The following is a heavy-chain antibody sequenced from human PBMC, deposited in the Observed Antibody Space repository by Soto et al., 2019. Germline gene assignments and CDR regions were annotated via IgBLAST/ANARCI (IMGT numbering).Heavy chain of an antibody. Sequence: SETLSLTCTFSGGSISSGGYYWRWIRQHPGKGLEWMGYIYYSGSTYYNPSLKSRLTISVDTSKNQFSLKLSSVTAADTAVYYCARGIYDYVWGSYPGRFDPWGQGTLVTVSS. CDR3: ARGIYDYVWGSYPGRFDP. CDR1: GGSISSGGYY. V-gene: IGHV4-31*03. J-gene: IGHJ5*02. CDR2: IYYSGST. D-gene: IGHD3-16*02.